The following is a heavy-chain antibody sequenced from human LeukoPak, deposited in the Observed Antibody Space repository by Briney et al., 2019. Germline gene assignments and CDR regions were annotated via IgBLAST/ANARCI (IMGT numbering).Heavy chain of an antibody. V-gene: IGHV3-30*02. CDR2: MRYDGNRI. J-gene: IGHJ3*02. CDR3: AKSRRDGGGGGAFDI. Sequence: GGSLRLSCAASGFTLSDYGMHWVRQAPGKGLDWVSFMRYDGNRITYAGSVEGRFTISRDESRNTLYLQMNSLRADDTAIYYCAKSRRDGGGGGAFDIWGQGTMVTVSS. CDR1: GFTLSDYG. D-gene: IGHD2-15*01.